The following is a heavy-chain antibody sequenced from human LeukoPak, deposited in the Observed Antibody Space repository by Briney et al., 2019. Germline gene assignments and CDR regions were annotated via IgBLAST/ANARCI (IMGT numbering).Heavy chain of an antibody. J-gene: IGHJ4*02. V-gene: IGHV3-48*01. CDR2: ISSSGNTR. CDR1: GFTFSHHN. Sequence: GGSLRLSCAASGFTFSHHNMNWVRQVPGKGLESVSYISSSGNTRYYADSVKGRFTISRDNAHGSLYLQMNSLRVEDTAIYYCARDLYYGSASPRLDYWGQGTLVTVSS. CDR3: ARDLYYGSASPRLDY. D-gene: IGHD3-10*01.